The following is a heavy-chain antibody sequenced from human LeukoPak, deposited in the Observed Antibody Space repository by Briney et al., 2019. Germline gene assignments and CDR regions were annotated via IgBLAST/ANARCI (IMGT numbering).Heavy chain of an antibody. CDR1: GFTFSSYS. V-gene: IGHV3-30*02. CDR3: AKQGSIAAAAMGLSLGRDPYYYYYMDV. D-gene: IGHD6-25*01. CDR2: IRYDGSNK. J-gene: IGHJ6*03. Sequence: AGGSLRLSCTASGFTFSSYSMNWVRQAPGKGLEWVAFIRYDGSNKYYADSVKGRFTISRDNSKNTLYLQMNSLRAEDTAVYYCAKQGSIAAAAMGLSLGRDPYYYYYMDVWGKGTTVTVSS.